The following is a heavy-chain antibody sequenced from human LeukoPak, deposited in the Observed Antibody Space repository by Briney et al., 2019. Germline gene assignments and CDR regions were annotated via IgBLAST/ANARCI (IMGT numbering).Heavy chain of an antibody. CDR1: GGSISGYY. CDR2: VYTSGSS. Sequence: SETLSLTCTVSGGSISGYYWSWIRHPAGKGLEWIGRVYTSGSSNYNPSLKSRVTMSVDTSKSQFSLNLSSVTAADTAVYYCARDGEGHYYYGMDVWGQGTTVTVSS. V-gene: IGHV4-4*07. D-gene: IGHD2-21*01. CDR3: ARDGEGHYYYGMDV. J-gene: IGHJ6*02.